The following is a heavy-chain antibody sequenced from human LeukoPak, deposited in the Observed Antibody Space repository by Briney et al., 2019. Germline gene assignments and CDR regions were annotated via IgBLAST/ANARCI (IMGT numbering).Heavy chain of an antibody. CDR3: ARAFLFYGDYGRLHFDY. Sequence: SETLSLTCAVYGGSFSGYYWIWIRQPPGKGLEWIGEINHSGSTNYNPSLKSRVTISVETSKNQFSLKLSSVTAADTSVYYCARAFLFYGDYGRLHFDYWGQGTLVTVSS. V-gene: IGHV4-34*01. CDR1: GGSFSGYY. CDR2: INHSGST. J-gene: IGHJ4*02. D-gene: IGHD4-17*01.